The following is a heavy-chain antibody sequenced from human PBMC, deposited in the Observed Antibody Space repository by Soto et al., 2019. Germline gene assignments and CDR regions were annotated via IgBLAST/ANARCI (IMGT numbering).Heavy chain of an antibody. D-gene: IGHD3-22*01. CDR1: GGSISSSSYY. CDR2: IYYSGST. J-gene: IGHJ3*02. CDR3: ARQKGTGYYYDSSGLTRTPDAFDI. V-gene: IGHV4-39*01. Sequence: SETLSLTCTVSGGSISSSSYYWGWIRQPPGKGLEWIGSIYYSGSTYYNPSLKSRVTISVDTSKNQFSLKLSSVTAADTAVYYCARQKGTGYYYDSSGLTRTPDAFDIWGQGTMVPSPQ.